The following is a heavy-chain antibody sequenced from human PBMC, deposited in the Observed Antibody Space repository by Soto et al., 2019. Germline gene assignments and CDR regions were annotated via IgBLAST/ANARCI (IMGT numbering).Heavy chain of an antibody. CDR1: GGSISSGGYS. CDR3: ARLGRGLQFDWFDH. V-gene: IGHV4-30-2*01. D-gene: IGHD5-12*01. J-gene: IGHJ5*02. CDR2: IYPCGST. Sequence: QLQLQESGSGLVKPSQTLSLTCAVSGGSISSGGYSWSWIRQPPGKGLEWIWYIYPCGSTYYNPSLKSRVPITVDRSKNHFSLKLSAVTAADTAVYYCARLGRGLQFDWFDHWGQGTLVTVSS.